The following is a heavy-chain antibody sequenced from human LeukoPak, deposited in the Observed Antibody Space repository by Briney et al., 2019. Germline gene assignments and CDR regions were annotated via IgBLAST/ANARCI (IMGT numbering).Heavy chain of an antibody. CDR3: ARGGLLHDAFDI. D-gene: IGHD2-15*01. J-gene: IGHJ3*02. CDR1: GYSISSGYY. CDR2: IYYSGST. Sequence: SETLSLTCTVSGYSISSGYYWGWIRQPPGRGLEWIGSIYYSGSTYYNPSLKSRVTISVDTSKNQFSLKLSSVTAADTAVYYRARGGLLHDAFDIWGQGTMVTVSS. V-gene: IGHV4-38-2*02.